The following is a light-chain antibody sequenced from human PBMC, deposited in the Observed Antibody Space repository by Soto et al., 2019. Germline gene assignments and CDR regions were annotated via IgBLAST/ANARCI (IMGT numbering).Light chain of an antibody. Sequence: QSALTQPASVSGSPGQSITISCTGTSSDVGGYNYVSWYQQHPGKAPKLMIYDVSNRPSGVSNRFSGSKSGKTASLTISGLQAVDEADYYCSSYTSSSTLVFGGGTKVTVL. CDR2: DVS. V-gene: IGLV2-14*01. CDR3: SSYTSSSTLV. J-gene: IGLJ2*01. CDR1: SSDVGGYNY.